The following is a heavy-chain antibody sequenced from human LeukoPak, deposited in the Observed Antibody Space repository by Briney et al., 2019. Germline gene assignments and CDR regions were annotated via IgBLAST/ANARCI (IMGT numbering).Heavy chain of an antibody. J-gene: IGHJ5*02. Sequence: SETLSLTCAVYGGSFSGYYWSWIRQPQGKGLEWIGEINHSGSTNYNPSVKSRVTISLDTSNNQFSLKLTSVTAADTAVYYCARGQHYDVLTGRFFNWSDPWGQGTLVTVSS. CDR3: ARGQHYDVLTGRFFNWSDP. D-gene: IGHD3-9*01. CDR1: GGSFSGYY. CDR2: INHSGST. V-gene: IGHV4-34*01.